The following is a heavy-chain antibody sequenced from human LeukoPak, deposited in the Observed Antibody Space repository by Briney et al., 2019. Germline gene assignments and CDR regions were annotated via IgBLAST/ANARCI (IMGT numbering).Heavy chain of an antibody. V-gene: IGHV3-23*01. J-gene: IGHJ4*02. CDR2: ISGSGGST. D-gene: IGHD3-10*01. CDR3: ANLITMVRGTPFDY. CDR1: GFTFSSYA. Sequence: GGSLRLSCAASGFTFSSYAMSWVRQAPGKGLEWVSAISGSGGSTYYADSVKGRFTISRDNSKNTLYLQMNSLRAEDTAVYYCANLITMVRGTPFDYWGQGTLVTVSS.